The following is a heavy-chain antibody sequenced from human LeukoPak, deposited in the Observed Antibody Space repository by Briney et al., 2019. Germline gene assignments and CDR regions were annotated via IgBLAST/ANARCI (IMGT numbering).Heavy chain of an antibody. CDR3: ARPKSSGWTTFDY. J-gene: IGHJ4*02. Sequence: SETLSLTCTVSGGSISSSSYYWGWIRQPPGKGLEWIGSTYYSGSTYYNPSLKSRVTISVDTSKNQFSLKLSSVTAADTAVYYCARPKSSGWTTFDYWGQGTLVTVSS. V-gene: IGHV4-39*01. CDR2: TYYSGST. D-gene: IGHD6-19*01. CDR1: GGSISSSSYY.